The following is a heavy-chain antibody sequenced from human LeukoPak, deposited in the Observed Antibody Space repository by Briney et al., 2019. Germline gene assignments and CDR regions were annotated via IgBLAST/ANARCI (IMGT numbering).Heavy chain of an antibody. J-gene: IGHJ4*02. V-gene: IGHV3-23*01. Sequence: GGSLRLSCAASGFTFSDYAMTWVRQAAGKGLEWVSSISDTGRRTYYADSVKGRFTISRDDSKKAVYLEMSTLRVEDTAIYFCGRHDSFIPFWGQGTLVTVSS. CDR1: GFTFSDYA. CDR3: GRHDSFIPF. D-gene: IGHD3-16*02. CDR2: ISDTGRRT.